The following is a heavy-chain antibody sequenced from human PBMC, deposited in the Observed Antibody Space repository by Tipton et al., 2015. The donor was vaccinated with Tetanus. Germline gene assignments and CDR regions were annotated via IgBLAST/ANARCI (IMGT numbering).Heavy chain of an antibody. J-gene: IGHJ4*02. V-gene: IGHV4-31*03. CDR3: ARDQARGARGWNYFDC. Sequence: LVQPSQTLSLTCTVSGGSISRGGYYWSWIRQQPGKGLEWIGDIYNSGSTYYNPSLKSRVTISVDTSKNQFSLKLNSVTAADTAVYYCARDQARGARGWNYFDCWGQGTLVTVSS. CDR2: IYNSGST. CDR1: GGSISRGGYY. D-gene: IGHD1-26*01.